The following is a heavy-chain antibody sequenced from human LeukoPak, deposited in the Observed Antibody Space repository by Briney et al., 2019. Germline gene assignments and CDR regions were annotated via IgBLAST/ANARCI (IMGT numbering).Heavy chain of an antibody. V-gene: IGHV3-11*05. CDR3: ARDSNSGSSGYYFNLLDY. CDR2: ISSSSSYT. D-gene: IGHD3-22*01. J-gene: IGHJ4*02. Sequence: GGSLRLSCAGSGFTFSDYYMGWIRQAPGKGLEWVSYISSSSSYTNYADSVKGRFTISRDNAKNSLYLQMNSLRAEDTAVYYCARDSNSGSSGYYFNLLDYWGQGTLVTVSS. CDR1: GFTFSDYY.